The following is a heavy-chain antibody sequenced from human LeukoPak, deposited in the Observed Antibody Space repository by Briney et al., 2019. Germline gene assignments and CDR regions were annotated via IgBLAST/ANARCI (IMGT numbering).Heavy chain of an antibody. J-gene: IGHJ4*02. CDR3: ALSPHFGIHYFDY. CDR2: MNPNSGNT. CDR1: GYTFTSYD. V-gene: IGHV1-8*01. Sequence: GASVKVSCKASGYTFTSYDINWARQATGQGLEWMGWMNPNSGNTGYAQKFQGRVTMTRNTSISTAYMELSSLRSEDTAVYYCALSPHFGIHYFDYWGQGTLVTVSS. D-gene: IGHD3-3*02.